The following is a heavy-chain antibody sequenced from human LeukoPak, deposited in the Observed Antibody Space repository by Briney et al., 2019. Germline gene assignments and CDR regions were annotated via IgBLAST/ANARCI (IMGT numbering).Heavy chain of an antibody. CDR2: IYTSGST. Sequence: SETLSLTCTVSGGSISSGSYYWSWIRQPAGKGLEWIGRIYTSGSTNYNPSLKSRVTISVDTSKNQFSLKLSSVTAADTAVYYCAREDIYDYVWGSYRLHWDQGTLVTVSS. J-gene: IGHJ4*02. CDR1: GGSISSGSYY. CDR3: AREDIYDYVWGSYRLH. V-gene: IGHV4-61*02. D-gene: IGHD3-16*02.